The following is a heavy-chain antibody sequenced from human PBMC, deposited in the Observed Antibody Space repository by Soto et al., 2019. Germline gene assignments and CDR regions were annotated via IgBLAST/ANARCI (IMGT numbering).Heavy chain of an antibody. J-gene: IGHJ4*02. CDR3: ARDQGDYDYIWGSPYYFDY. D-gene: IGHD3-16*01. CDR2: IWYDGSNK. V-gene: IGHV3-33*01. Sequence: GGSLRLSCAASGFTFSSYGMHWVRQAPGKGLEWVAVIWYDGSNKYYADSVKGRFTISRDNSKNTLYLQMNSLRAEDTAVYYCARDQGDYDYIWGSPYYFDYWGQGTLVTISS. CDR1: GFTFSSYG.